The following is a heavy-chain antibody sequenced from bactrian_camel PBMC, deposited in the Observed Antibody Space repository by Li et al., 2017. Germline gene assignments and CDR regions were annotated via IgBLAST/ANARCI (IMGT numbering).Heavy chain of an antibody. V-gene: IGHV3S53*01. D-gene: IGHD3*01. Sequence: QVQLVESGGGLVQPGGSLTLSCVASGYTYSRNCMGWFRQAPGKEREWVAHGYHIGGVTAYSDFAKGRFTISRDIAKNTVYLQMNNLKPEDTAMYYCAADIGGVGAYDDDAVGLCGYNYWGQGTQVTVS. J-gene: IGHJ4*01. CDR3: AADIGGVGAYDDDAVGLCGYNY. CDR2: YHIGGVT. CDR1: GYTYSRNC.